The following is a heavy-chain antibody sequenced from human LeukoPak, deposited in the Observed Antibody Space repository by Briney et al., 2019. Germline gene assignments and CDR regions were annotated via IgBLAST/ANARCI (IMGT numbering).Heavy chain of an antibody. CDR1: GGTFSSYA. CDR2: IIPILGIA. V-gene: IGHV1-69*04. D-gene: IGHD6-13*01. J-gene: IGHJ4*02. CDR3: ARDQGGYIAGDY. Sequence: SVKVSCKASGGTFSSYAISWVRQAPGQGLEWMGRIIPILGIANYAQKFQGRVTITADKSTSTAYMELSSLRSEDTAVYYCARDQGGYIAGDYWGQGTLVTVSS.